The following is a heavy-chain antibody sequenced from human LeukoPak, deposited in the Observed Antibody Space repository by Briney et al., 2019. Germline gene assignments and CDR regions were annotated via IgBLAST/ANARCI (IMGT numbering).Heavy chain of an antibody. V-gene: IGHV4-39*01. Sequence: SETLSLTCTVSGDSISTSNSYWGWIRQPPGKGLEWIGSIYYSGNTYYNASLKSRVTISVDTSKNQFSLKLTSVTAADTAVYYCARGRALADYWGQGTLVTVSS. CDR1: GDSISTSNSY. D-gene: IGHD1-26*01. CDR2: IYYSGNT. CDR3: ARGRALADY. J-gene: IGHJ4*02.